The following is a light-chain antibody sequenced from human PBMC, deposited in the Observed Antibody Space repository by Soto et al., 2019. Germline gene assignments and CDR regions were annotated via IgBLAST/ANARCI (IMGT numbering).Light chain of an antibody. Sequence: IVLTQSPATLSLSPGEKATLSCRASQTIGSYLAWYQHKPGQAPRLLIFDASHSASGVLPRFSGSGSGTDFTLTISSLEPEDVADYYCQQRSYWPPYTFGQGTKLEIK. J-gene: IGKJ2*01. CDR3: QQRSYWPPYT. CDR1: QTIGSY. V-gene: IGKV3-11*01. CDR2: DAS.